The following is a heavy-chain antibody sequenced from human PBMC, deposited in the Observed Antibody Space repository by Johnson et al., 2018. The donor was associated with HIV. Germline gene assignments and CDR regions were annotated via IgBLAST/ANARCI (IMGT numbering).Heavy chain of an antibody. Sequence: QMQVVESGGGVVQPGRSLRLSCAASGFTFSSYAMHWVRQAPGKGLEWVAVISYDGSNKYYADSVKGRFTISRDNSKNTLYLQMNSLRAEDTAVYYCARDMEAYCSGGSCYSAAFDIWGQGTMVTVSS. J-gene: IGHJ3*02. CDR3: ARDMEAYCSGGSCYSAAFDI. CDR1: GFTFSSYA. CDR2: ISYDGSNK. D-gene: IGHD2-15*01. V-gene: IGHV3-30-3*01.